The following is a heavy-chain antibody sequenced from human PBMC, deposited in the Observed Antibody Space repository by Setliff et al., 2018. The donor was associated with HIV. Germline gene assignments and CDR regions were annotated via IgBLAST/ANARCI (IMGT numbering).Heavy chain of an antibody. D-gene: IGHD3-10*01. J-gene: IGHJ4*02. Sequence: SETLSLTCTVSGGSINSGHYYWSWIRHHPGKGLEWIGYIYYTGSTYFNPSLKSRVTLSIDPSKNQFSLKLSSVTAADTAVYYCARDRYAGEIDYWGQGTLVTVSS. CDR3: ARDRYAGEIDY. V-gene: IGHV4-31*03. CDR1: GGSINSGHYY. CDR2: IYYTGST.